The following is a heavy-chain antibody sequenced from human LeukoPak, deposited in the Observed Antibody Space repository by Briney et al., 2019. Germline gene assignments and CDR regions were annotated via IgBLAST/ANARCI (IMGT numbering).Heavy chain of an antibody. D-gene: IGHD3-3*01. J-gene: IGHJ6*03. CDR1: GFTFSDYY. CDR3: ARKYTHYDFWSGGYYYYYMDV. CDR2: ISSSGSTI. Sequence: PGGSLRLSCAASGFTFSDYYMSWIRQAPGKGLELVSYISSSGSTIYYADSVKGRFTISRDNAKNSLYLQMNSLRAEDTAVYYCARKYTHYDFWSGGYYYYYMDVWGKGTTVTVSS. V-gene: IGHV3-11*01.